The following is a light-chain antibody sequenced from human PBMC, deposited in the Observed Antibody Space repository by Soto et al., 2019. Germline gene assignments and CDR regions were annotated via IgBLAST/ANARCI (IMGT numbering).Light chain of an antibody. CDR1: QGISSR. V-gene: IGKV1-12*01. CDR3: QQANNFPWT. J-gene: IGKJ1*01. CDR2: AAS. Sequence: DIQMTQSPSSVSASVGDRVTITCRASQGISSRVAWYHQKPGTPPKLLIYAASTLQSGVPSRFSGSGSGTDFTLTSSSLQPEDFATYYCQQANNFPWTFGQGTKVAIK.